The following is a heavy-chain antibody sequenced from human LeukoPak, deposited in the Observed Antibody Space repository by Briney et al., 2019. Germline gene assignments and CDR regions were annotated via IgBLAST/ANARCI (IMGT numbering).Heavy chain of an antibody. CDR2: ISGTSTSI. J-gene: IGHJ3*01. Sequence: TGGSLRLSCAASGFTFSSHTMNWVRQAPGKGLEWVPSISGTSTSIYHADSVKGRFTISRDNTKNSLYLQMNSLRAEDTAVYYCARGFRAFDFWAQGTVVTVSS. V-gene: IGHV3-21*01. CDR1: GFTFSSHT. CDR3: ARGFRAFDF.